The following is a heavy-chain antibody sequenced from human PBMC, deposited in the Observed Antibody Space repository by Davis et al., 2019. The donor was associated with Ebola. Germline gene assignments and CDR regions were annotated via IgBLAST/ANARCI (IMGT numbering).Heavy chain of an antibody. Sequence: ASSLIISNAASYTFISYYNIHLLRHPAQGRESSGPINPNSGCTNYAQRFQGRVTMTRDTSISTAYMALSRLTSDDTAVYYCASGTTVTTGFDNWGQGTLVTVSS. CDR3: ASGTTVTTGFDN. J-gene: IGHJ4*02. CDR1: SYTFISYY. CDR2: INPNSGCT. V-gene: IGHV1-2*06. D-gene: IGHD4-17*01.